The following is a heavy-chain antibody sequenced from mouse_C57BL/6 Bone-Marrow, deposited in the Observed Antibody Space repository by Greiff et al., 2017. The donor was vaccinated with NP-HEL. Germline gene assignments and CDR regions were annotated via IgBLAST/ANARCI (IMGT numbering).Heavy chain of an antibody. Sequence: EVQVVESGGGLVKPGGSLKLSCAASGFTFSDYGMHWVRQAPEKGLEWVAYISSGSSTIYYADTVKGRFTISRDNAKNTLFLQMTSLRSEDTAMYYCARRYYGSSYDYFDYWGQGTTLTVSS. CDR2: ISSGSSTI. V-gene: IGHV5-17*01. CDR3: ARRYYGSSYDYFDY. CDR1: GFTFSDYG. D-gene: IGHD1-1*01. J-gene: IGHJ2*01.